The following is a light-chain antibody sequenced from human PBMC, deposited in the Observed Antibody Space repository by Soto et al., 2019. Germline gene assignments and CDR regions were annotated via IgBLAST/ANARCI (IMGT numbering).Light chain of an antibody. J-gene: IGLJ1*01. V-gene: IGLV2-14*01. Sequence: QSVLTQPASVSGSPGQSITISCTGTSGDVGHYIYVSWYQHHPGKAPQLMIYEVNNRPSGVSNRFAGSKSGNTASLTISGLQAEDEADYYCSSYASGSTPLVFGTGTKVTVL. CDR1: SGDVGHYIY. CDR3: SSYASGSTPLV. CDR2: EVN.